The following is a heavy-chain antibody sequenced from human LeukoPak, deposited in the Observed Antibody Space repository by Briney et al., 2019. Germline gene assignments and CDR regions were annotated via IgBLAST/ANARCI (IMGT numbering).Heavy chain of an antibody. CDR3: ARAQGAVAGAFDY. J-gene: IGHJ4*02. CDR1: GFTVSSYY. D-gene: IGHD6-19*01. Sequence: PGGSLRLSCAASGFTVSSYYMNWVRQAPGKELEWVSVIYTGGGRYYADSVRGRFTISRDTSKNMVYLQMNSLRAEDTAVYYCARAQGAVAGAFDYWGQGTLVTVSS. V-gene: IGHV3-53*05. CDR2: IYTGGGR.